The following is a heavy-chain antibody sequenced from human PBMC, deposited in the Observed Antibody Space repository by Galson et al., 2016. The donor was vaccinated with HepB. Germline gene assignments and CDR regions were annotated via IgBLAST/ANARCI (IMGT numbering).Heavy chain of an antibody. CDR3: ASQRRLDFWNGYLDY. D-gene: IGHD3-3*01. J-gene: IGHJ4*02. CDR1: GFTFSYYG. Sequence: SLRLSCAASGFTFSYYGMHWVRQAPGKGLEWVAVIWYDGSNKYYADSVKGRLTISRDNSKNTLYLQMNSLRAEDTAVYYCASQRRLDFWNGYLDYWGQGTLLTVSS. V-gene: IGHV3-33*01. CDR2: IWYDGSNK.